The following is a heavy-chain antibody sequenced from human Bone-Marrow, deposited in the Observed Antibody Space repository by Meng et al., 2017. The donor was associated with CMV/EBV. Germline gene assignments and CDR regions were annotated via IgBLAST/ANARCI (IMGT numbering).Heavy chain of an antibody. V-gene: IGHV3-23*01. CDR3: ARWSRGYSGYGAIID. D-gene: IGHD5-12*01. J-gene: IGHJ4*02. CDR2: INGSGDST. Sequence: GESLKISCAASGFTFTSYAMSWVRQAPGKGLEWVSAINGSGDSTYYADSVKGRFTISRDNSKNTLIVQMNSLRAEDTALYYCARWSRGYSGYGAIIDWGQGTLVTVSS. CDR1: GFTFTSYA.